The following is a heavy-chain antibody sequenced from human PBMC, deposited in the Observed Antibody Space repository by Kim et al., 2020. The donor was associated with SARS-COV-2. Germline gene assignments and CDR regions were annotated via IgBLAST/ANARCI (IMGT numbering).Heavy chain of an antibody. Sequence: SGPTLVNPTETLTLTCTVSGFSLSNARMGVSWIRQPPGKALEWLAHIFSNDEKSYSTSLKSRLTISKDTSKSQVVLTMTNMDPVDTATYYCARIRGWCSSTSCYGYYFDYWGQGTLVTVSS. J-gene: IGHJ4*02. D-gene: IGHD2-2*01. CDR2: IFSNDEK. CDR3: ARIRGWCSSTSCYGYYFDY. CDR1: GFSLSNARMG. V-gene: IGHV2-26*01.